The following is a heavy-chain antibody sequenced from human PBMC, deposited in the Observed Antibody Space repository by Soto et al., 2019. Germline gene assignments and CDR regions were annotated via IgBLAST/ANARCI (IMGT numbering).Heavy chain of an antibody. CDR2: IGTAGDT. J-gene: IGHJ6*02. D-gene: IGHD4-17*01. CDR1: GFTFSSYD. Sequence: PGGSLRLSCAASGFTFSSYDMHWVRQATGKGLEWVSAIGTAGDTYYPGSVKGRFTISRENAKNSLYLQMNSLRAEDTAVYYCARAAKYGDYILDDGMDVWGQGTTVTVSS. V-gene: IGHV3-13*01. CDR3: ARAAKYGDYILDDGMDV.